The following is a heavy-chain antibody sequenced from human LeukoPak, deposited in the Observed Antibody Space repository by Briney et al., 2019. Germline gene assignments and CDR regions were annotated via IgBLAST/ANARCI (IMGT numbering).Heavy chain of an antibody. J-gene: IGHJ5*02. CDR3: ARVGKQWLVLRGWFDP. CDR1: GGSFSGYY. D-gene: IGHD6-19*01. Sequence: SETLSLTCAVYGGSFSGYYWSWIRQPLGKGLEWIGEINHSGSTNYNPSLKSRVTISVDTSKNQFSLKLSSVTAADTAVYYCARVGKQWLVLRGWFDPWGQGTLVTVSS. CDR2: INHSGST. V-gene: IGHV4-34*01.